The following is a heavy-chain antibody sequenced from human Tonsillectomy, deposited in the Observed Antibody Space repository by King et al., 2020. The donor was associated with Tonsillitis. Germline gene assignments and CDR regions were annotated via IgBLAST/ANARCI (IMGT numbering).Heavy chain of an antibody. Sequence: VQLVESGGGLVQPGESLRLSCAASGFTFSSYWMTWVRQAPGKGLEWVANIRQDGSDKYYVDSVKGRFTISRDNSKNSLYLQMDSLRAEDTAIYYCAARWCYIAACYAASWHNFDNWGQGTAVTVSS. J-gene: IGHJ4*02. V-gene: IGHV3-7*01. CDR2: IRQDGSDK. CDR3: AARWCYIAACYAASWHNFDN. D-gene: IGHD2-2*01. CDR1: GFTFSSYW.